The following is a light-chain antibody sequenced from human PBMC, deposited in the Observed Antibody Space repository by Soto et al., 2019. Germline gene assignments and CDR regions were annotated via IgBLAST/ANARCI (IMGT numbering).Light chain of an antibody. CDR2: GAS. Sequence: EIVLTQSPGTLSLSPGERATLSCRASQSVSSSYLAWYQQKPGQAPRLLIYGASSRATGIPDRFSGSGSGTDFTLTISSLEPEDFAVYYCQQRSNFITLGQGTRLEIK. CDR1: QSVSSSY. J-gene: IGKJ5*01. V-gene: IGKV3D-20*02. CDR3: QQRSNFIT.